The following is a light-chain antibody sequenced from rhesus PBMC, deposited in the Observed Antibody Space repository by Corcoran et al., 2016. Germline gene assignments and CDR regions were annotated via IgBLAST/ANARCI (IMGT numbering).Light chain of an antibody. CDR2: FAF. V-gene: IGKV3-42*02. CDR3: QKYNDWPPT. Sequence: ETVMTQSPATLSVSPGERATLSCRASQSVGRTLAWYQQKPGQAPRLLIDFAFPRATGIPDRFSGFGSGTEFTLTISSLEPVDVGVYYCQKYNDWPPTFGQGTKVEIK. CDR1: QSVGRT. J-gene: IGKJ1*01.